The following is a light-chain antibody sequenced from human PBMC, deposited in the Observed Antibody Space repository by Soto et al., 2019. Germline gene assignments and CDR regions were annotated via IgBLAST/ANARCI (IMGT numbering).Light chain of an antibody. CDR3: QQYNSPWT. CDR1: QSISSW. J-gene: IGKJ1*01. CDR2: DAS. Sequence: DIQMTQSPSPLSASVGDRVTITCRASQSISSWLAWYQQKPGKAPKLLIYDASSFESGVPSRFSGSGSGTEFTLTISSLQPDDFATYYCQQYNSPWTFGQGTKVEIK. V-gene: IGKV1-5*01.